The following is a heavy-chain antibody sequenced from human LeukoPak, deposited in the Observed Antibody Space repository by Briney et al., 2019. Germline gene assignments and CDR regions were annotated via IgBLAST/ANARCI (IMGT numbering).Heavy chain of an antibody. V-gene: IGHV3-48*01. CDR2: ISSSGSAK. CDR1: GFTFSNYG. CDR3: ASAGGDSRSPLPFYY. J-gene: IGHJ4*02. D-gene: IGHD6-6*01. Sequence: GGSLRLSCAASGFTFSNYGLNWVRQAPGKGLEWVSHISSSGSAKYYADSVKGRFTISRDNAKNSLYLQMNSLRAEDTAVYYCASAGGDSRSPLPFYYWGQGTLVTVSS.